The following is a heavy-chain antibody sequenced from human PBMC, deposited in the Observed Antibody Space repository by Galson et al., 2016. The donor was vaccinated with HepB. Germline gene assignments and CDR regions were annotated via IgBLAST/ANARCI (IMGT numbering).Heavy chain of an antibody. V-gene: IGHV4-34*01. Sequence: SETLSLTCAVHGGSLSAYYWNWIRQAPGKGLEWIGEINHTGNTDYNPSLKRRVTVSVDTSNMQFSLNLNSVTAADTAVYFCASGFCRGGSCYSGSFDIWSQGTLVTVSA. CDR2: INHTGNT. CDR3: ASGFCRGGSCYSGSFDI. CDR1: GGSLSAYY. J-gene: IGHJ3*02. D-gene: IGHD2-15*01.